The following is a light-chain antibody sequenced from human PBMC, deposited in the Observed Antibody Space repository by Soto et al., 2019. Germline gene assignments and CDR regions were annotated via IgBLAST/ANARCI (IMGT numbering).Light chain of an antibody. CDR3: HQYNNWPRT. CDR1: QSVSSN. Sequence: EIVMTQSPATLSVSPGERATLSCRASQSVSSNLAWYQQKPGQAPRVLIYGVSSRATGTPARFSGSGSGTEFTLTISSLQSEDFAVYYCHQYNNWPRTFGQGTKLEIK. CDR2: GVS. V-gene: IGKV3-15*01. J-gene: IGKJ2*01.